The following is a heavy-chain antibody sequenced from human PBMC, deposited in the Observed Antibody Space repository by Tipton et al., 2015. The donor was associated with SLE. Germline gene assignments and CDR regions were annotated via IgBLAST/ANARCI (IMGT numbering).Heavy chain of an antibody. Sequence: QLVQSGAEVKKPGASVKVSCKASGYTFTSYGISWVRQAPGQGLEWMGWISAYSGNTNYAQKLQGRLTMTTDTSTSTAYMELRSLRSDDTAVYYCARGSNYYGGPYYYFQMDVWGKGTTVTVSS. V-gene: IGHV1-18*04. D-gene: IGHD3-10*01. CDR2: ISAYSGNT. CDR1: GYTFTSYG. CDR3: ARGSNYYGGPYYYFQMDV. J-gene: IGHJ6*03.